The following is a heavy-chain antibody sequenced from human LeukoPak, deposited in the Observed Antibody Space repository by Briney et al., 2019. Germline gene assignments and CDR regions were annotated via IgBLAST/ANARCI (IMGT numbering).Heavy chain of an antibody. D-gene: IGHD3-16*01. CDR2: INHNGNVN. CDR3: ARGGGLDV. Sequence: QPGGSLRLSCAASGFTFRSYSMNWARQAPGKGLEWVASINHNGNVNYYVDSVKGRFTISRDNAKNSLYLQMSNLRAEDTAVYFCARGGGLDVWGRGATVTVSS. CDR1: GFTFRSYS. J-gene: IGHJ6*02. V-gene: IGHV3-7*03.